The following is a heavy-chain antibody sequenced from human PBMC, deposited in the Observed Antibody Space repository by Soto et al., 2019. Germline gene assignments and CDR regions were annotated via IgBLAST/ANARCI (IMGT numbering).Heavy chain of an antibody. V-gene: IGHV3-23*01. J-gene: IGHJ4*02. D-gene: IGHD3-22*01. CDR3: AKVPSDSSGYYTDTPFAY. CDR1: GFTFSSYA. Sequence: GESLKISCAASGFTFSSYAMSWVRQAPGKGLEWVSAISGSGGSTYYADSVKGRFTISRDNSKNTLYLQMNSLRAEDTAVYYCAKVPSDSSGYYTDTPFAYWGQGTLVTVSS. CDR2: ISGSGGST.